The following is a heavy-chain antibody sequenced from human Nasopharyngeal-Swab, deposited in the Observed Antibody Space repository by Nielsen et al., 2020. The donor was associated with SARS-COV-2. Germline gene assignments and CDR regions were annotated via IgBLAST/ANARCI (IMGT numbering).Heavy chain of an antibody. J-gene: IGHJ5*02. CDR3: AGAVDWFDP. CDR1: GGSFSGYY. CDR2: INHSGST. V-gene: IGHV4-34*01. Sequence: SATLPLTCAVYGGSFSGYYWSWIRQPPGKGLEWIGEINHSGSTNYNPSLKSRVTIPVDTSKNQFSLKLSSVTAADTAVYYCAGAVDWFDPWGQGTLVTVSS.